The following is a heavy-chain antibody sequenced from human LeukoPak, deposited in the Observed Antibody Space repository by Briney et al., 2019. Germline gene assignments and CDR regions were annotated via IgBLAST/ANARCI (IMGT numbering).Heavy chain of an antibody. CDR2: INSDGSST. D-gene: IGHD3-16*02. J-gene: IGHJ4*02. Sequence: GGFLRLSCAASGFTFSSYWIHWVRQAPGKGLVWGSRINSDGSSTNYADSGKGRFTISRDNARNTLYLQMNSLRSEDTAVHYCPTFTERENYHYTANLWGQGTLVIVS. CDR1: GFTFSSYW. V-gene: IGHV3-74*01. CDR3: PTFTERENYHYTANL.